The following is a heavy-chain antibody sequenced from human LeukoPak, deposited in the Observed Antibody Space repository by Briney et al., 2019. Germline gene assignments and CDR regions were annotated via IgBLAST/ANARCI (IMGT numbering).Heavy chain of an antibody. D-gene: IGHD6-13*01. J-gene: IGHJ6*03. V-gene: IGHV1-2*02. Sequence: GASVKVSCKASGYTFTGYYMYWVRQAPGQGLEWMGWINPNSGGTNYAQKFQGRVTMTRDTPISTAYMELSRLRSDDTAVYYCARDSETQMEYSSSWYFYMDVWGKGTTVTISS. CDR3: ARDSETQMEYSSSWYFYMDV. CDR2: INPNSGGT. CDR1: GYTFTGYY.